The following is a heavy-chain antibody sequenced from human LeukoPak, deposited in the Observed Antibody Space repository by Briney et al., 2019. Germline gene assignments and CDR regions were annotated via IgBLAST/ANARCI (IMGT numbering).Heavy chain of an antibody. V-gene: IGHV4-30-2*01. CDR3: XRXXSNYGTFDY. J-gene: IGHJ4*02. CDR2: IYHSGST. Sequence: SETLSLTCAVSGGSISSGGYSWSWIRQPPGKGLEWIGYIYHSGSTYYNPSLKSRVTISVDRSKNQFSLKLSSVTAADTAVYYXXRXXSNYGTFDYWGQGTLVTVSS. D-gene: IGHD4-11*01. CDR1: GGSISSGGYS.